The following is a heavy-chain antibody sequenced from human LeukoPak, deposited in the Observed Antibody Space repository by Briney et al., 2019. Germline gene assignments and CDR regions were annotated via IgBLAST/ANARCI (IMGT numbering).Heavy chain of an antibody. CDR3: AKDLAPDSMWGYFDY. D-gene: IGHD2/OR15-2a*01. CDR2: ISGRAVTT. J-gene: IGHJ4*02. Sequence: GGSLRLSCAASGFTFSSYAMSWVRQAPGKGLEWVSAISGRAVTTYYADSVKGRFTISRDISKNTLYLQMDSLRAEDTAVYYCAKDLAPDSMWGYFDYWGQGTLVTVSS. CDR1: GFTFSSYA. V-gene: IGHV3-23*01.